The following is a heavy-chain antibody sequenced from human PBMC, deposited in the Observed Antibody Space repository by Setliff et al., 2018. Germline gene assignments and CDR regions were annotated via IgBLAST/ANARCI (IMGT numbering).Heavy chain of an antibody. CDR1: GYTFISYG. J-gene: IGHJ6*03. D-gene: IGHD1-26*01. Sequence: ASVKVSCKASGYTFISYGISWVRQAPGQGLEWMGRINPNSGGTNYAQKFQGRVTMTRDTSISTAYMELSRLRSDDTAVYYCARGRGSYYYYMDVWGKGTTVTVSS. V-gene: IGHV1-2*06. CDR3: ARGRGSYYYYMDV. CDR2: INPNSGGT.